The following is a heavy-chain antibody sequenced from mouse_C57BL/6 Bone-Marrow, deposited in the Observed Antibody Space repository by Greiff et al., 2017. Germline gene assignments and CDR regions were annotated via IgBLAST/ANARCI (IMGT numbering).Heavy chain of an antibody. D-gene: IGHD3-2*02. CDR2: IYPGSGST. CDR1: GYTFTSYW. Sequence: VKLQQPGAELVKPGASVKMSCKASGYTFTSYWITWVKQRPGQGLEWIGDIYPGSGSTNYNEKFKRKATLTVETSSSTAYMQLSSLTSEDSAVYYCARLGRLRGWYFDVWGTGTTVTVSS. V-gene: IGHV1-55*01. J-gene: IGHJ1*03. CDR3: ARLGRLRGWYFDV.